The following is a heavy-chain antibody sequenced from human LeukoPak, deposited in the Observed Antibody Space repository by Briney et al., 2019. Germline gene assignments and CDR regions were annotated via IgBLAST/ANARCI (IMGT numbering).Heavy chain of an antibody. V-gene: IGHV3-30*02. Sequence: GGSLRLACTASGFTFSNSGMHWVRQAPGKGLEWVAFIRYDGSNEFYVDSVKGRFTISRDNSMNTLNLQMSSLRPEDTAVYYCARSVAGITWFDTWGQGTLVTVSS. J-gene: IGHJ5*02. D-gene: IGHD6-19*01. CDR2: IRYDGSNE. CDR1: GFTFSNSG. CDR3: ARSVAGITWFDT.